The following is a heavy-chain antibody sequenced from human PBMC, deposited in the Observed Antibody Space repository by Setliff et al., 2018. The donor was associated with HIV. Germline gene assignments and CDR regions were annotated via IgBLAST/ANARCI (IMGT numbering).Heavy chain of an antibody. D-gene: IGHD3-22*01. CDR1: GFTFTTYP. CDR2: ISGDGGDT. CDR3: ARQAHPRGYYGSAGLFDY. V-gene: IGHV3-23*01. Sequence: PGGSLRLSCVASGFTFTTYPMSWVRRAPGKGLEWVSAISGDGGDTAYADSLKGRFTISRDTSKNTLHLHMNSLRAEDTAVYYCARQAHPRGYYGSAGLFDYWGQGTPVTVSS. J-gene: IGHJ4*02.